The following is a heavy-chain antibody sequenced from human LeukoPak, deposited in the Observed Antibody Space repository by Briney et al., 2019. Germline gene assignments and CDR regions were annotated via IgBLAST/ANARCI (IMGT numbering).Heavy chain of an antibody. CDR2: ISSSSSYI. CDR3: ARDGVVAAAGTPY. V-gene: IGHV3-21*01. Sequence: GGSLRLSCAASGFTFSSYSMNWVRQAPGKGLEWVASISSSSSYIYYADSVKGRFTISRDNAKNSLYLQMNSLRAEDTAVYYCARDGVVAAAGTPYWGQGTLVTVSS. J-gene: IGHJ4*02. CDR1: GFTFSSYS. D-gene: IGHD6-13*01.